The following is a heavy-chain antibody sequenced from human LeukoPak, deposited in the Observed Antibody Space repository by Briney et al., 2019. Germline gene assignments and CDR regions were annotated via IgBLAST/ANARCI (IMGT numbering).Heavy chain of an antibody. CDR2: IYSGGST. CDR1: GFTVSSNY. CDR3: ARDQSGFLEWPF. D-gene: IGHD3-3*01. J-gene: IGHJ4*02. V-gene: IGHV3-66*01. Sequence: GGSLRLSCAASGFTVSSNYMNWVRQAPGKGLEWVSVIYSGGSTYYAVSVKSRLSISRDNSTNTLFLQMNSLRAEDTAVYYCARDQSGFLEWPFWGRGTLVTVSS.